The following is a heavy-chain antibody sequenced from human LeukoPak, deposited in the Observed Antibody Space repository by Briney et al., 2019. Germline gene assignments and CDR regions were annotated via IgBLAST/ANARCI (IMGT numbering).Heavy chain of an antibody. CDR1: GFTFSSYD. Sequence: GGSLRLSCAASGFTFSSYDMHWVRQAPGKGLEWVAFIRYDGSNKYYADSVKGRFTISRDNSKNTLYLQMNSLRAEDTAVYYCAKDYRYYGSGSHMDVWGKGTTVTISS. CDR2: IRYDGSNK. CDR3: AKDYRYYGSGSHMDV. D-gene: IGHD3-10*01. J-gene: IGHJ6*03. V-gene: IGHV3-30*02.